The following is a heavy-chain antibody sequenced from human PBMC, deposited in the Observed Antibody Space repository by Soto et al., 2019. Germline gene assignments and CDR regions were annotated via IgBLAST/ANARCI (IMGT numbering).Heavy chain of an antibody. CDR1: GGSFSGYY. CDR2: INHSGST. D-gene: IGHD4-17*01. J-gene: IGHJ4*02. V-gene: IGHV4-34*01. Sequence: SETLSLTCAVYGGSFSGYYWSWIRQPPGKGLEWIGEINHSGSTNYNPSLKSRVTISVDTSKNQFSLKLSSVTAADTAVYYCARGRRLMTTVTKLDYWGQGTLVTVSS. CDR3: ARGRRLMTTVTKLDY.